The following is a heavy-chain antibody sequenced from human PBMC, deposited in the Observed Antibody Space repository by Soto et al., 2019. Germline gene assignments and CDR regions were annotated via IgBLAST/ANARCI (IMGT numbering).Heavy chain of an antibody. V-gene: IGHV4-30-4*01. CDR3: ARTTTSSSWYVLHY. CDR1: GGSISSGDYY. CDR2: IYYSGTT. Sequence: QVRLQESGPGLVKPSQTLSLTCTVSGGSISSGDYYWSWIRQPPGKGLEWIGYIYYSGTTYYNPSLKSRVTISVATSKNQFSLKLSSVTAADTAVYYCARTTTSSSWYVLHYWGQGTLVTVSS. D-gene: IGHD6-13*01. J-gene: IGHJ4*02.